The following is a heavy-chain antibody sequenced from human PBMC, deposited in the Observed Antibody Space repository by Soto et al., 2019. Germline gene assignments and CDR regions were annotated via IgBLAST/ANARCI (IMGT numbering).Heavy chain of an antibody. J-gene: IGHJ5*02. CDR2: IYHTGNA. Sequence: SETLSLTCSVSGDSISNSRFYWAWIRQPPGEGLEWIGSIYHTGNAYYNPSLKSRVTISVDTSKNQFSLKLTSVTAADAALYYCARDFFDSSDYTTNWFDPWGQGTLVTVAS. CDR3: ARDFFDSSDYTTNWFDP. V-gene: IGHV4-39*01. D-gene: IGHD3-22*01. CDR1: GDSISNSRFY.